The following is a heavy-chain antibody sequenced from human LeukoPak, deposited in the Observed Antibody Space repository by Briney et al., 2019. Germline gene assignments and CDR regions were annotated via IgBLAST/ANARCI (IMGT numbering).Heavy chain of an antibody. V-gene: IGHV1-69*04. J-gene: IGHJ4*02. CDR2: IIPSLGVA. CDR1: GVTISSYA. Sequence: SVKVSCKASGVTISSYAISWVRQAPGQGLEWMGRIIPSLGVANHAQKLQGRLTITADKSTSTVFMELSSLRSEDTAVYYCASDGGLTGDDFDYWGQGTLVTVSS. CDR3: ASDGGLTGDDFDY. D-gene: IGHD7-27*01.